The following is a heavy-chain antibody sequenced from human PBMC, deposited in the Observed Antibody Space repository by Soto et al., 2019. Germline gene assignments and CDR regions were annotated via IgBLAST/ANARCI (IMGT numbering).Heavy chain of an antibody. Sequence: PGWSLRLSCAAPGFTFGSYAMSWVRQAPGKGLEWVSAISGSGGSTYYADSVKGRFTISRDNSKNTVYLQMNSLRVEDTAVYYCAKDAMGEMITAGNPRMDGWGQGTTVTVSS. V-gene: IGHV3-23*01. J-gene: IGHJ6*02. CDR3: AKDAMGEMITAGNPRMDG. CDR1: GFTFGSYA. D-gene: IGHD3-16*01. CDR2: ISGSGGST.